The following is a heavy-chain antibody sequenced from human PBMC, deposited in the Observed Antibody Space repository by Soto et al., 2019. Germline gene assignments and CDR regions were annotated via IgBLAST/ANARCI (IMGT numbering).Heavy chain of an antibody. CDR3: TTDTRKYYYYYMDV. D-gene: IGHD2-2*01. CDR2: IKIKTDGGTT. CDR1: GFTFSNAW. Sequence: GGSLRLSCAASGFTFSNAWMSWVRQAPGKGLEWVGRIKIKTDGGTTDYAAPVKGRFTISRDDSKNTLYLQMNSLKTEDTAVYYCTTDTRKYYYYYMDVWGKGTTVTVSS. V-gene: IGHV3-15*01. J-gene: IGHJ6*03.